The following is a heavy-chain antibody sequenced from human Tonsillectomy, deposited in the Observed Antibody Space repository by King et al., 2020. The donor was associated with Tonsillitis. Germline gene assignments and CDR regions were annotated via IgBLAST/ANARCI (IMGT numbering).Heavy chain of an antibody. CDR3: ARGLLSGAFDI. CDR1: GGSISSYY. CDR2: IYYSGST. J-gene: IGHJ3*02. Sequence: VQLQESGPGLVTPSETLSLTCTVSGGSISSYYWSWIRQPPGKGLEWIGYIYYSGSTNYNPSLKSRVTISVDTSKNQFSLKLSSVTAADTAVYYCARGLLSGAFDIWGQGTMVTVSS. D-gene: IGHD2-2*01. V-gene: IGHV4-59*01.